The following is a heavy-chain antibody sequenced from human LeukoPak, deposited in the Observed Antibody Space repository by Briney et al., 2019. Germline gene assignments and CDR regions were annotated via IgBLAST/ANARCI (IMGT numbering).Heavy chain of an antibody. D-gene: IGHD1-26*01. V-gene: IGHV1-69*01. Sequence: AASVKVSCKASGGTFSSYAISWVRQAPGQGLEWMGGIIPIFCTANYAQKFQGRVTITADESTSTAYVELSSLRSEDTAVYYCARDCGDSGSYYWDAFDIWGQGTMVTVSS. J-gene: IGHJ3*02. CDR1: GGTFSSYA. CDR2: IIPIFCTA. CDR3: ARDCGDSGSYYWDAFDI.